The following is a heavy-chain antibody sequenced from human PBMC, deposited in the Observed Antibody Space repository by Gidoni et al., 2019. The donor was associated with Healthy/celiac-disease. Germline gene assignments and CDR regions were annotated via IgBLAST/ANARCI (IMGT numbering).Heavy chain of an antibody. J-gene: IGHJ3*02. CDR1: GFTFDDYA. D-gene: IGHD3-22*01. Sequence: EVQLVESGGGLVQPGRSLRLSCAASGFTFDDYAMHWVRQAPGKGLEWVSGISWNSGSIGYADYVKGRFTISRDNAKNSLYLQMNSLRAEDTALYYCAKGPYNYYDSSGNAFDIWGQGTMVTVSS. CDR3: AKGPYNYYDSSGNAFDI. V-gene: IGHV3-9*01. CDR2: ISWNSGSI.